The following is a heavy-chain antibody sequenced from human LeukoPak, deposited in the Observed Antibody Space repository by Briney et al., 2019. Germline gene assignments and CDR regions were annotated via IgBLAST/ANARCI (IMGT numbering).Heavy chain of an antibody. CDR3: AKDEAWGIAAAGTVGSCDY. J-gene: IGHJ4*02. CDR2: IIPIFGTA. Sequence: SVKVSCKASGGTFSSYAVSWVRQAPGQGLEWIGGIIPIFGTANYAQKFQGRVTITADESTSTAYMQLSSLRSEDTAVYFCAKDEAWGIAAAGTVGSCDYWGQGTLVTVSS. V-gene: IGHV1-69*13. D-gene: IGHD6-13*01. CDR1: GGTFSSYA.